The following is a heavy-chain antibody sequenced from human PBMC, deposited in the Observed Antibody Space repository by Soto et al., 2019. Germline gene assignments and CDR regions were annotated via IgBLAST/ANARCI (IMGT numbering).Heavy chain of an antibody. CDR1: GGSISSYY. CDR3: ARASTLRSPFDY. V-gene: IGHV4-59*01. Sequence: SETLSLTCTVSGGSISSYYWSWIRQPPGKGLEWIGYIYYSGSTNYNPSLKSRVTISVGTSKNQFSLKLSSVTAADTAVYYCARASTLRSPFDYWGQGTLVTVSS. J-gene: IGHJ4*02. CDR2: IYYSGST.